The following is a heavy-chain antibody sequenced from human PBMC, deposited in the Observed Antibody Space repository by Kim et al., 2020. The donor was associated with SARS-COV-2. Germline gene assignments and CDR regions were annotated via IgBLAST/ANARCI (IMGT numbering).Heavy chain of an antibody. CDR1: GDSMNEYY. CDR2: IYTSGTT. Sequence: SETLSLTCSVSGDSMNEYYWSWVRQCAGKGLEWIGRIYTSGTTNYNPSLRSRVTMSLDLSENRFSLELTSVTAADTAVYYCARVGCSSHTCYRRGMDVWGQGTTVTVSS. V-gene: IGHV4-4*07. J-gene: IGHJ6*02. CDR3: ARVGCSSHTCYRRGMDV. D-gene: IGHD2-2*01.